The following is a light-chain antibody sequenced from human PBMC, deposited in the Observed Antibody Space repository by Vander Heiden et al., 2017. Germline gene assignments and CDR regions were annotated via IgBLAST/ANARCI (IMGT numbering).Light chain of an antibody. J-gene: IGKJ4*01. V-gene: IGKV4-1*01. CDR3: QQYYDSPLT. CDR1: QSVLLSSNNKNY. CDR2: WAS. Sequence: IVMTQSPDSLAVSLGERATINCKSSQSVLLSSNNKNYLAWYQQKPGQPPKLLIYWASTRQSGVLDRFSGSGSGTDFTLTISSLQAEDVAVYYCQQYYDSPLTFGGGTKVEIK.